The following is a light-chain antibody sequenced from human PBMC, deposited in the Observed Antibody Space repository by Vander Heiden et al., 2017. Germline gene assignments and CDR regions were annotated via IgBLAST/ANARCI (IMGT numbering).Light chain of an antibody. CDR2: DVS. Sequence: QSALTQPASVSASPGQSTTISCTGTSSDVGGYNYVSWYQQHPGKAPKLMSYDVSNRPSGVSNRFYGSKTGNTAYLTISGLQAEDEADYYCSSYTSSSTLVFGGGTKLTVL. J-gene: IGLJ3*02. CDR3: SSYTSSSTLV. V-gene: IGLV2-14*01. CDR1: SSDVGGYNY.